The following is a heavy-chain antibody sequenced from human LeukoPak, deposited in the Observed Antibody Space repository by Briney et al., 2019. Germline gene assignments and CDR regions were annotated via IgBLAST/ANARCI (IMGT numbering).Heavy chain of an antibody. D-gene: IGHD2-2*01. Sequence: GGSLRLSCAASGFTFSSYWMHWVRQAPGKGLEWVSAISGSGGSTYYADSVKGRFTISRDNSKNTLYLQMNSLRAEDTAVYYCAKAGENCSSTSCSDYWGQGTLVTVSS. V-gene: IGHV3-23*01. CDR3: AKAGENCSSTSCSDY. CDR1: GFTFSSYW. J-gene: IGHJ4*02. CDR2: ISGSGGST.